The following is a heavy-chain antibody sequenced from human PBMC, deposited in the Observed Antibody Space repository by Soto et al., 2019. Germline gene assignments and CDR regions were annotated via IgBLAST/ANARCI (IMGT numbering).Heavy chain of an antibody. CDR1: GYTFTSHA. V-gene: IGHV1-3*01. CDR2: INAGNGNT. CDR3: ASSMGNFIAPAPAHY. J-gene: IGHJ4*02. Sequence: ASVKVSCKASGYTFTSHAMHWVRQAPGQRLEWMGWINAGNGNTKYSQKFQGRVTITRDTFASTAYMELSSLRSEDTAVYYCASSMGNFIAPAPAHYWCPGLLVTLSS. D-gene: IGHD6-25*01.